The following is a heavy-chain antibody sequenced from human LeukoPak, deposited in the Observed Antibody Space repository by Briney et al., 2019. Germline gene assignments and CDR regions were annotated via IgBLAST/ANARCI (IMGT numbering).Heavy chain of an antibody. J-gene: IGHJ4*02. D-gene: IGHD6-13*01. V-gene: IGHV3-33*01. CDR1: GFTFSSYG. CDR2: IWYDGSNK. CDR3: ARPYSSSWSPQGPDY. Sequence: GGSLRLSCAASGFTFSSYGMHWVRQAPGKGLEWVAVIWYDGSNKYYADSVKGRFTISRDNSKNTLYLQMNSLRAEDTAVYYCARPYSSSWSPQGPDYWGQGTLVTVSS.